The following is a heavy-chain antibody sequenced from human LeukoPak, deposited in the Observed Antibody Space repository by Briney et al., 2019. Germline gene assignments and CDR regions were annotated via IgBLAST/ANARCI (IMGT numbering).Heavy chain of an antibody. J-gene: IGHJ4*02. CDR3: ARETSLAGFASGLGFNY. CDR2: IYGSGYT. CDR1: GGSLSGWY. Sequence: SETLSLTCTVSGGSLSGWYWSWIRQPPGKGLEWIGYIYGSGYTNYNPSLKSRVTMSTDTSKNHFSLKLTSVTAADTATYYCARETSLAGFASGLGFNYWGQGILVTVSS. D-gene: IGHD6-19*01. V-gene: IGHV4-59*01.